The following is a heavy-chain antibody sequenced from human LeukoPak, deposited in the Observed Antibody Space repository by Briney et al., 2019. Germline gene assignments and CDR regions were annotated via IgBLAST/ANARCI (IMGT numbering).Heavy chain of an antibody. J-gene: IGHJ4*02. CDR2: IYHSGNT. V-gene: IGHV4-59*08. CDR1: GGSISSYY. D-gene: IGHD6-6*01. CDR3: ARRVAVRPRYYFDY. Sequence: SETLSLTCTVSGGSISSYYWSWIRQPAGKGLEWIGYIYHSGNTNYNPSLNSRVTISLDTPKNQFTLKLTSVTAADTAVYYCARRVAVRPRYYFDYWGQGTLVTVSS.